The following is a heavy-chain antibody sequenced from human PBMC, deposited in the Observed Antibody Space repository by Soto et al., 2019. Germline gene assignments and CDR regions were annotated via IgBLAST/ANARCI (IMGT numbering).Heavy chain of an antibody. Sequence: QVQLVQSGAEVKKPGASVKVSCKVAGYTFTNYGISWVRQTPGQGLEWMGWVSAYDGSTNYAQRLQGRVTMTTDTSTSTAYMELRSLRSEDTAVYYSARDVGHYYDGSGYKIYFDYWGQGTLVTISS. CDR2: VSAYDGST. CDR1: GYTFTNYG. CDR3: ARDVGHYYDGSGYKIYFDY. D-gene: IGHD3-22*01. V-gene: IGHV1-18*01. J-gene: IGHJ4*02.